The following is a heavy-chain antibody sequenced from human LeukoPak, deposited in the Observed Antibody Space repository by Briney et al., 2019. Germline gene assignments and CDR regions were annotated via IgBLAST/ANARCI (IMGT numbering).Heavy chain of an antibody. D-gene: IGHD5-18*01. CDR3: ARALDTAMVTGFDP. Sequence: PGGSLRLSCAASGFTFSSYSMNWVRQAPGKGLEWVSSISSSSSYIYYADSVKGRFTISRDNAKNSLYLQMNSLRAEDTAVYYCARALDTAMVTGFDPWGQGTLVTVSS. CDR1: GFTFSSYS. V-gene: IGHV3-21*01. CDR2: ISSSSSYI. J-gene: IGHJ5*02.